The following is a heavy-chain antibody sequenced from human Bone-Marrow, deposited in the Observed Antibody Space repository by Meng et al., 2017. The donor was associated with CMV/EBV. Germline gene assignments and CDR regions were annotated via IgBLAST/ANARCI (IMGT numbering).Heavy chain of an antibody. CDR1: GYIFNTDG. CDR3: ARDKIAVRPGWFDP. D-gene: IGHD6-6*01. V-gene: IGHV1-18*01. CDR2: ISVYNGNT. Sequence: SGYIFNTDGISWVRQAPGQGLEWMGWISVYNGNTKYAQTVQGRVTMTTDTSTSTVYMELTSLRSDDTAVYYCARDKIAVRPGWFDPWGQGTLVTVSS. J-gene: IGHJ5*02.